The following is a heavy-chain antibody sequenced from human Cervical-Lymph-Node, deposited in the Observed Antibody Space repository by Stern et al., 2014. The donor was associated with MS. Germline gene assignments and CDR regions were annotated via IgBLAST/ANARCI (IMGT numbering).Heavy chain of an antibody. D-gene: IGHD3-22*01. J-gene: IGHJ5*02. CDR1: GGSISSGGYY. Sequence: VQLVESDPGLVKPSQTLSLTCTVSGGSISSGGYYWSWIRQHPGKGLEWIGYIYKSGSAYYSPSLKSRVTISVDTSKNQFSLRLTSVTAADTAVYYCARYYYDTSGQCPVDHWGQGTLVTVSS. CDR3: ARYYYDTSGQCPVDH. CDR2: IYKSGSA. V-gene: IGHV4-31*03.